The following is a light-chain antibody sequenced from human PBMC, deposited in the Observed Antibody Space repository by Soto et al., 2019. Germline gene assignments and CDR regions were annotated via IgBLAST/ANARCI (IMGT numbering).Light chain of an antibody. CDR1: QSVSSY. CDR3: HQYGSSPQT. V-gene: IGKV3-11*01. Sequence: EIVLTQSPATLSLSPGERATLSCRASQSVSSYLAWYQQKPGQAPRLLIYDASNRATGIPAGFSGSGSGTDFTLTISSLEPEDFAVYYCHQYGSSPQTFGQGTKVDIK. CDR2: DAS. J-gene: IGKJ1*01.